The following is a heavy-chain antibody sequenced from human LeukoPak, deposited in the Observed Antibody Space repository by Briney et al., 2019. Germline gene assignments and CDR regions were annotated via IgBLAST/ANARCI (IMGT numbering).Heavy chain of an antibody. Sequence: SETLSLTCTVSGGSISSHYWSWIRQPPGKGLEWIGYIYYSGSTNYNPSLKSRVTISVDTSKNQFSLKPSSVTAADTAVYYCARGYTPWNYWFDPWGQGTLVTVSS. CDR3: ARGYTPWNYWFDP. CDR1: GGSISSHY. J-gene: IGHJ5*02. V-gene: IGHV4-59*11. CDR2: IYYSGST. D-gene: IGHD1-7*01.